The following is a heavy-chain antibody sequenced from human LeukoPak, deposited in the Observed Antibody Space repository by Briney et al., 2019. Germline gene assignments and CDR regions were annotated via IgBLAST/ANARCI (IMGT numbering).Heavy chain of an antibody. CDR3: ARDRYSNFDY. CDR1: GFTFSSYS. CDR2: ISSSSSYI. J-gene: IGHJ4*02. D-gene: IGHD4-11*01. V-gene: IGHV3-21*01. Sequence: PGGSLRLSCVASGFTFSSYSMNWARQAPGRGLEWVSSISSSSSYIYYADSVRGRFTISRDNAKNSLYLQMNSLRAEDTAVYYCARDRYSNFDYWGQGTLVTVSS.